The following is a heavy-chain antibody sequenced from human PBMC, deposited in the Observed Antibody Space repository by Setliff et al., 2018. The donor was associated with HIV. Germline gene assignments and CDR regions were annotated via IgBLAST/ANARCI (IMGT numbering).Heavy chain of an antibody. J-gene: IGHJ4*02. CDR3: ARSPGWEPPSSFDY. D-gene: IGHD1-26*01. Sequence: AGGSLRLSCAASGLTFSSYAMSWVRQAPGKGLEWVSYVSISGGTMYYADSVKGRFAISRDNAKNSLFLQMNSLRAEDTAVYYCARSPGWEPPSSFDYWGQGTLVTVSS. CDR2: VSISGGTM. V-gene: IGHV3-48*01. CDR1: GLTFSSYA.